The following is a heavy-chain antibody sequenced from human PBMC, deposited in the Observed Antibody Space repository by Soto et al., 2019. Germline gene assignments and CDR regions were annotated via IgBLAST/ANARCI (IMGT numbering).Heavy chain of an antibody. CDR1: GYTFSSYG. J-gene: IGHJ4*02. Sequence: GASVKVSCKASGYTFSSYGISWVRQAPGQGLEWMGWISAYNGNTNYAQKLQGRVTMTTDTSTSTAYMELRSLRSDDTAVYYCARDTGASGYDSIDYWGQGTLVTVSS. D-gene: IGHD5-12*01. V-gene: IGHV1-18*01. CDR3: ARDTGASGYDSIDY. CDR2: ISAYNGNT.